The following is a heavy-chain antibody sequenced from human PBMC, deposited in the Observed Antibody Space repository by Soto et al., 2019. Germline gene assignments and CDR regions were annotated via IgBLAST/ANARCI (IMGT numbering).Heavy chain of an antibody. J-gene: IGHJ6*02. CDR2: ISYDGSNK. CDR3: ARERVGLVDTAMATSYYYGMDV. V-gene: IGHV3-30-3*01. CDR1: GFTFSSYA. D-gene: IGHD5-18*01. Sequence: PGGSLRLSCAASGFTFSSYAMHWVRQAPGKGLEWVAVISYDGSNKYYADSVKGRFTISRDNSKNTLYLQMNSLRAEDTAVYYCARERVGLVDTAMATSYYYGMDVWGQGTTVTVSS.